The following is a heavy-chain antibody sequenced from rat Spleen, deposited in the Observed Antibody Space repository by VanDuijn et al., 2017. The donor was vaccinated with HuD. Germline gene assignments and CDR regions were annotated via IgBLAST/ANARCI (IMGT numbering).Heavy chain of an antibody. Sequence: QVQVKESGPGLVQPSQTLSLTCTVSGFSLTSNHVSWVRQPPGKGLEWMGIMWFGGSTAYNSLLKSRLRVSRETSKSQVCLKMNDLQTEDTATYYCVRDNYGYDYWGQGVMVTVSS. CDR2: MWFGGST. D-gene: IGHD1-7*01. CDR1: GFSLTSNH. J-gene: IGHJ2*01. V-gene: IGHV2-43*01. CDR3: VRDNYGYDY.